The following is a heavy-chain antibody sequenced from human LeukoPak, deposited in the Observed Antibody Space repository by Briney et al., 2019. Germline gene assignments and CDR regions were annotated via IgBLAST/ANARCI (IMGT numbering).Heavy chain of an antibody. V-gene: IGHV3-48*01. CDR1: GFTFSSYI. D-gene: IGHD6-13*01. J-gene: IGHJ4*02. Sequence: GGSLRLSCAASGFTFSSYIMNWVRQAPGKGLEWVSYISSSSSTIYYADSVKGRFTVSRDNSKNTLYLQMNSLRAEDTAVYYCAKPTHSSSWYYFDYWGQGTLVTVSS. CDR3: AKPTHSSSWYYFDY. CDR2: ISSSSSTI.